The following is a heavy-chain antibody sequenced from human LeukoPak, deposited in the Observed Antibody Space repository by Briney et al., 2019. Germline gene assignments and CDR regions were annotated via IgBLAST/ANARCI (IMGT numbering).Heavy chain of an antibody. CDR1: GYTFTGYY. J-gene: IGHJ6*02. CDR3: ARDLSDIVVVPAATISYYYYGMDV. V-gene: IGHV1-2*02. CDR2: INPNSGGT. Sequence: ASVKVSCKASGYTFTGYYMHWVRQAPGQGLEWMGWINPNSGGTNYAQKFQGRVTMTRGTSISTAYMELSRLRSDDTAVYYCARDLSDIVVVPAATISYYYYGMDVWGQGTTVTVSS. D-gene: IGHD2-2*01.